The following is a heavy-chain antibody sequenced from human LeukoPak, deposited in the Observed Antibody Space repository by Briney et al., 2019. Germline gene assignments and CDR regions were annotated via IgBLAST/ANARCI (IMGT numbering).Heavy chain of an antibody. D-gene: IGHD3-16*01. J-gene: IGHJ4*02. CDR1: GFTFSSYA. CDR3: AKDRHDYLWVNYFDY. V-gene: IGHV3-23*01. Sequence: PGGSLRLSCAASGFTFSSYAMSWVRQAPGKGLEWVSAISGSGGSTYYAGSVKGRFTISRDSSKNTLYLQMNSLRAEDTAVYYCAKDRHDYLWVNYFDYWGQGTLVTVSS. CDR2: ISGSGGST.